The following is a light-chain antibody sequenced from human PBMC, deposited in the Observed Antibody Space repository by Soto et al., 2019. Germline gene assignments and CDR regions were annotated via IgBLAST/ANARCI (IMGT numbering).Light chain of an antibody. Sequence: DIVLTQSPVTLSLSPGERATLSCRASQTVSSNLAWYQQKPGQAPRLLIYDASNRATGIPARFSGSGSGTDFTLTISSLEPEDFAVYYCQQRSNWPTFGGGTKVDIK. J-gene: IGKJ4*01. CDR3: QQRSNWPT. V-gene: IGKV3-11*01. CDR2: DAS. CDR1: QTVSSN.